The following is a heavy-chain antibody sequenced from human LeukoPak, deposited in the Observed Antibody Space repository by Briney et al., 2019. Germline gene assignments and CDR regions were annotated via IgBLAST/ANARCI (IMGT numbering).Heavy chain of an antibody. D-gene: IGHD4-17*01. J-gene: IGHJ4*02. CDR3: AKDRDDYGDYVNYFDY. CDR1: GFTFSSYA. V-gene: IGHV3-23*01. CDR2: ISGSGGNQ. Sequence: GGSLRLSCPSSGFTFSSYAMSWVHPPQGQGQEWLSAISGSGGNQYYADSVKGRFTISRDNSKNPLYLQMNSLRAEDTAVYYCAKDRDDYGDYVNYFDYWGQGTLVTVSS.